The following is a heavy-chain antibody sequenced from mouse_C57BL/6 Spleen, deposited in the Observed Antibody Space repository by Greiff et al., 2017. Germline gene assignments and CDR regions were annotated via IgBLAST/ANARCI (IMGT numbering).Heavy chain of an antibody. V-gene: IGHV5-9-1*02. D-gene: IGHD2-1*01. CDR3: TRDRGDGNYYFDY. CDR1: GFTFSSYA. J-gene: IGHJ2*01. CDR2: ISSGGDYI. Sequence: EVKVVESGEGLVKPGGSLKLSCAASGFTFSSYAMSWVRQTPEKRLEWVAYISSGGDYIYYADTVKGRFTISRDNARNTLYLQMSSLKSEDTAMYYCTRDRGDGNYYFDYWGQGTTLTVSS.